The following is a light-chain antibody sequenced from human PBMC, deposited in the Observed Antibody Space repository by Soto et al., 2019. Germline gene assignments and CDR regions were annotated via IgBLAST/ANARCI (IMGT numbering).Light chain of an antibody. Sequence: QSVLTQPPSASGSPGQSVTISCTGTSSDIGDYNYVSWYQQHPGEAPKLMIYEVSKRPSGVPDRFSGSKSGNTASLTVSGLKPEDEADYYCSSYAGSNNLVFGGGTKLTVL. CDR3: SSYAGSNNLV. CDR2: EVS. J-gene: IGLJ2*01. CDR1: SSDIGDYNY. V-gene: IGLV2-8*01.